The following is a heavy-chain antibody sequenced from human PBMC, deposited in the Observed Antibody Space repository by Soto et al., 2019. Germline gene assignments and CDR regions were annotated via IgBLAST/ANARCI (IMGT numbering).Heavy chain of an antibody. Sequence: EVQLVESGGGLVQPGRSLRLSCAASGFTFDDYAMHWVRQAPGKGLEWVSGISWNSGSIGYADSVKGRFTISRDNAKNSLYLQMNSLRAEDTALYYCAKDMGSSTSCPRVGFEEYYYYMDVWGKGTTVTVSS. V-gene: IGHV3-9*01. CDR3: AKDMGSSTSCPRVGFEEYYYYMDV. D-gene: IGHD2-2*01. CDR2: ISWNSGSI. CDR1: GFTFDDYA. J-gene: IGHJ6*03.